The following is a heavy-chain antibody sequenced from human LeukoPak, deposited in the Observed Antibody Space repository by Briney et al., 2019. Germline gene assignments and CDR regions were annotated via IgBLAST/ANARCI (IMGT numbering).Heavy chain of an antibody. Sequence: SQTLSLTCTVSGGSINGGGSYWSWIRQRPGRGLEWIGYIYFSGTTDYNPSLRSRVTMSIDTSANHFSLKMTSMTAADTAVYYCATYSSYYSAALYWGQGALVSVSS. J-gene: IGHJ4*02. V-gene: IGHV4-31*03. D-gene: IGHD5-12*01. CDR1: GGSINGGGSY. CDR3: ATYSSYYSAALY. CDR2: IYFSGTT.